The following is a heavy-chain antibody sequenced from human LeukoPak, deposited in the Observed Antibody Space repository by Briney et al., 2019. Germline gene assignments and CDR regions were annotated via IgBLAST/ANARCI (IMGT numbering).Heavy chain of an antibody. CDR3: ARTSGSYSFDY. V-gene: IGHV3-11*06. J-gene: IGHJ4*02. Sequence: PGGSLRLSCAASGFTFNHHYMSWIRQAPGKGLEWISYITSSDSYTKYADSVQGRFTTSRDNAQNSLYLQMNSLRAEDTAVYYCARTSGSYSFDYWGQGTLVTVSS. D-gene: IGHD1-26*01. CDR1: GFTFNHHY. CDR2: ITSSDSYT.